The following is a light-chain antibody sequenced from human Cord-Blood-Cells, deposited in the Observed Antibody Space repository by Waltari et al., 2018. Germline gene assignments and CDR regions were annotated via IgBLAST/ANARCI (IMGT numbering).Light chain of an antibody. Sequence: QSPATLSLSPGERATLSCRASQSVSSYLAWYQQKPGQAPRLLIYDASNRATGIPARFSGSGSGTDFTLTISSLEAEDFAVYYCQQRSNWPLTFGGGTKLEIK. J-gene: IGKJ4*01. V-gene: IGKV3-11*01. CDR3: QQRSNWPLT. CDR1: QSVSSY. CDR2: DAS.